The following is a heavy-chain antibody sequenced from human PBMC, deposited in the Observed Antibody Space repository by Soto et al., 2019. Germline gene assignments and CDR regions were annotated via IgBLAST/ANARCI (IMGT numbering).Heavy chain of an antibody. CDR1: GFTFSTYG. Sequence: QVELVESGGGVVQPGRSLRLSCAASGFTFSTYGMHWVRQAPGKGLEWVAAMSCDGTKEYYVDSVKGRFTISRENSRNTLFLQLNSRRAEDTAVYYCAKEYGSTWSDHWGQGPVVPVSS. V-gene: IGHV3-30*18. CDR2: MSCDGTKE. CDR3: AKEYGSTWSDH. J-gene: IGHJ4*02. D-gene: IGHD6-13*01.